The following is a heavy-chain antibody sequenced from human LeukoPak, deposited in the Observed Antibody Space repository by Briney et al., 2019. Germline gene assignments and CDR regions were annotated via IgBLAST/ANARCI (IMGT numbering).Heavy chain of an antibody. V-gene: IGHV4-31*03. CDR3: SRGLDSRKLGY. Sequence: SETLSLTCTVSGPSFNRDDQYCNSIRQSPGKGLEWIGSIQPSGRLYNNPTLESRVTMSRDTSKNQFSLNLTSVTAADTAVYFCSRGLDSRKLGYWGQGILVTVSS. CDR2: IQPSGRL. CDR1: GPSFNRDDQY. D-gene: IGHD3-22*01. J-gene: IGHJ4*02.